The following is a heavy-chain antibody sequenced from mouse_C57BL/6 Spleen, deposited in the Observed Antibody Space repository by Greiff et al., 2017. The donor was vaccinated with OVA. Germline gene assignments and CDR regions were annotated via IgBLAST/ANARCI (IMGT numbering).Heavy chain of an antibody. V-gene: IGHV1-19*01. Sequence: VQLKQSGPVLVKPGASVKMSCKASGYTFTDYYMNWVKQSHGKSLEWIGVINPYNGGTSYNQKFKGKATLTVDKSSSTAYMELNSLTSEDSAVYYCARRGFGLYYFDYWGQGTTLTVSS. CDR3: ARRGFGLYYFDY. CDR1: GYTFTDYY. J-gene: IGHJ2*01. CDR2: INPYNGGT.